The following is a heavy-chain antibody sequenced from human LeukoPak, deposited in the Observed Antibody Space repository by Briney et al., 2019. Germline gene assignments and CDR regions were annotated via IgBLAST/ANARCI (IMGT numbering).Heavy chain of an antibody. V-gene: IGHV1-69*05. D-gene: IGHD3-10*01. Sequence: SVKVSCKASGGTFSSCAISWVRQAPGQGLEWMGRIIPIFGTANYAQKFQGRVTITTDESTSTAYMELSSLRSGDTAVYYCARDRGSYYYGSGSYYTIDYWGQGTLVTVSS. CDR3: ARDRGSYYYGSGSYYTIDY. J-gene: IGHJ4*02. CDR2: IIPIFGTA. CDR1: GGTFSSCA.